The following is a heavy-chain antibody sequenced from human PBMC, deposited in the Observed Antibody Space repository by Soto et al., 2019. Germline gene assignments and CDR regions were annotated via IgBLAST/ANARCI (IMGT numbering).Heavy chain of an antibody. CDR2: IDPSDSYT. D-gene: IGHD6-6*01. J-gene: IGHJ6*02. Sequence: PGESLKISCKGSGYSFTSYWISWVRQMPGKGLEWMGRIDPSDSYTNYSPSFQGHVTISADKSISTAYLQWSSLKASDTAMYCCARGRVYSSSSLGYYYYGMDVWGQGATVTVSS. V-gene: IGHV5-10-1*01. CDR1: GYSFTSYW. CDR3: ARGRVYSSSSLGYYYYGMDV.